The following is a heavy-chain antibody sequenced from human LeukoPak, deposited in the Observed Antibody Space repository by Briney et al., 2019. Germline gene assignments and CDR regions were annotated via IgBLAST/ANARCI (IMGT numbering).Heavy chain of an antibody. CDR2: IGSGTSIS. CDR1: GFTFSLHE. J-gene: IGHJ4*02. Sequence: PGGSLRLSCTASGFTFSLHEMTWVRQAPGKGLEWISHIGSGTSISYYGDSVKGRFTISRDNAKNSLYLLMNSLRAEDTAVYYCARMGYDSLWGTPETPLDYWGQGTLVTVSS. V-gene: IGHV3-48*03. D-gene: IGHD3-16*01. CDR3: ARMGYDSLWGTPETPLDY.